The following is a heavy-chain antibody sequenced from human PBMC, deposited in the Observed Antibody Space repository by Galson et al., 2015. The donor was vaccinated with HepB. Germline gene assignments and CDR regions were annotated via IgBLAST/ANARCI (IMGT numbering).Heavy chain of an antibody. CDR2: IYSGGST. D-gene: IGHD3-22*01. J-gene: IGHJ4*02. Sequence: SLRLSGAASGFTVSSNYMSWVRQAPGKGLEWVSVIYSGGSTYYADSVKGRFTISRDNSKNTLYLQMNSLRAEDTAVHYWARKTLLKYYYDSRGYFPFDYWGQGPLVTVSS. CDR3: ARKTLLKYYYDSRGYFPFDY. V-gene: IGHV3-66*01. CDR1: GFTVSSNY.